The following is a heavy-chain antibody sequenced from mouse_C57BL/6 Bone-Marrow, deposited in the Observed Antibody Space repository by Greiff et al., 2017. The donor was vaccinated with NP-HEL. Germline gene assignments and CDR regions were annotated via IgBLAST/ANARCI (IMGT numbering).Heavy chain of an antibody. J-gene: IGHJ1*03. Sequence: QVQLQQPGAELVKPGASVKLSCKASGYTFTSYWMHWVKQRPGQGLEWIGMIHPNSGSTNYNEKFKSKATLTVDKSSSTAYMQLSSLTSEDSAVYYCARSAYYYGSSGYFDVWGTGTTGTVSS. CDR3: ARSAYYYGSSGYFDV. D-gene: IGHD1-1*01. V-gene: IGHV1-64*01. CDR2: IHPNSGST. CDR1: GYTFTSYW.